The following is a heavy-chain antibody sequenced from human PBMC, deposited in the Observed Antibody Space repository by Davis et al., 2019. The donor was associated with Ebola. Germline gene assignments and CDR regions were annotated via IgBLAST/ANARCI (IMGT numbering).Heavy chain of an antibody. D-gene: IGHD3-10*01. CDR3: ASGVGRAELWFREENDY. CDR2: FDPEDGET. V-gene: IGHV1-24*01. Sequence: ASVKVSCKVSGYTLTELSMHWVRQAPGKGLEWMGGFDPEDGETIYAQKFQGRVTMTEDTSTDTAYMELSSLRSEDTAVYYCASGVGRAELWFREENDYWGQGTLVTVSS. J-gene: IGHJ4*02. CDR1: GYTLTELS.